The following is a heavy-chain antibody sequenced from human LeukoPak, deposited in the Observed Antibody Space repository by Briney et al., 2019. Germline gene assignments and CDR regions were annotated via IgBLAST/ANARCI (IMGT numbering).Heavy chain of an antibody. CDR2: ISSDGSNT. V-gene: IGHV3-74*01. CDR1: GFTFSSYR. CDR3: AKRGDGGAWYDY. D-gene: IGHD6-19*01. Sequence: PGGSLRLSCAVSGFTFSSYRMDWVRQVPGKGLVWVSRISSDGSNTAYADSVKGRFTISRDNAKNTMYLQMSSLRAEDTAVYYCAKRGDGGAWYDYWGQGTLVIVSS. J-gene: IGHJ4*02.